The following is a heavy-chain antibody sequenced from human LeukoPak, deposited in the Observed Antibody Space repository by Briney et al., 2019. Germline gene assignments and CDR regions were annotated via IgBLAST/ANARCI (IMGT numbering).Heavy chain of an antibody. J-gene: IGHJ4*02. V-gene: IGHV1-2*02. D-gene: IGHD1-26*01. Sequence: ASVKVSFKASGYTFTGYYMHWVRQAPGQGLEWMGWINHNSGGTNYAQKFQGRVTMTRDTSISTAYMELSRLRCDDTAVYYCARGRGWELHFDHWGQGTLVTVSS. CDR1: GYTFTGYY. CDR2: INHNSGGT. CDR3: ARGRGWELHFDH.